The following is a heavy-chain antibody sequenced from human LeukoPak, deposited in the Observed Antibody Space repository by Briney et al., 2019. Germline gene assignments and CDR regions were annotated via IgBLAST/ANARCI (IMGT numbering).Heavy chain of an antibody. J-gene: IGHJ4*02. CDR1: GFTFSSYG. CDR3: AKLIGKWLHEMSDY. CDR2: ISYDGSNK. Sequence: QTGRSLRLSCAASGFTFSSYGMHWVRQAPGKGLEWVAVISYDGSNKYYADSVKGRFTISRDNSKNTLYLQMNSLRAEDTAVYYCAKLIGKWLHEMSDYWGQGTLVTVSS. V-gene: IGHV3-30*18. D-gene: IGHD3-22*01.